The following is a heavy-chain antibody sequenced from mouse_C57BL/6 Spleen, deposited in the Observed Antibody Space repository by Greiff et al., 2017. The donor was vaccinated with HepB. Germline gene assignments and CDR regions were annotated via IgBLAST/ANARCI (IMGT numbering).Heavy chain of an antibody. J-gene: IGHJ4*01. CDR2: ISYDGSN. CDR3: AREREDDYDRYYAMDY. V-gene: IGHV3-6*01. Sequence: DVQLQQSGPGLVKPSQSLSLTCSVTGYSITSGYYWNWIRQFPGNKLEWMGYISYDGSNNYNPSLKNRISITRDKSKNQFFLKLNSVTTEDTATYYCAREREDDYDRYYAMDYWGQGTSVTVSS. D-gene: IGHD2-4*01. CDR1: GYSITSGYY.